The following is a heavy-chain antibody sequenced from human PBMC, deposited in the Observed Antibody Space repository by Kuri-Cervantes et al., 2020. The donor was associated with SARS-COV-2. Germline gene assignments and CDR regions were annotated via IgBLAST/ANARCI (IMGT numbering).Heavy chain of an antibody. D-gene: IGHD2-15*01. V-gene: IGHV1-69*13. CDR1: GGTFNIYA. J-gene: IGHJ5*02. CDR2: IIPISGKT. Sequence: SVKVSCKASGGTFNIYAINWVRQAPGQGLEWMGGIIPISGKTDYAPRFQGRVTITADDSTTTVYMELSGLRSEDTALYYCARDGAGYCSGISCNWFDPWGQGTLVTVSS. CDR3: ARDGAGYCSGISCNWFDP.